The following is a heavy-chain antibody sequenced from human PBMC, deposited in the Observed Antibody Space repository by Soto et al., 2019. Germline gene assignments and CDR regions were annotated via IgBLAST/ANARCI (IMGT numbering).Heavy chain of an antibody. J-gene: IGHJ6*02. CDR3: ARGRLYCSGGSCYPATTYYYYYYGMDV. Sequence: SETLSLTCAVYGGSFSGYYWSWIRQPPGKGLEWIGEINHSGSTNCNPSLKSRVTISVDTSKNQFSLKLSSVTAADTAVYYCARGRLYCSGGSCYPATTYYYYYYGMDVWGQGTTVTVSS. V-gene: IGHV4-34*01. CDR2: INHSGST. D-gene: IGHD2-15*01. CDR1: GGSFSGYY.